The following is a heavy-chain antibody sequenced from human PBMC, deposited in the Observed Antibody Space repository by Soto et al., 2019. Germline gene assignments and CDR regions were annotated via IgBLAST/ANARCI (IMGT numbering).Heavy chain of an antibody. D-gene: IGHD4-17*01. J-gene: IGHJ3*02. Sequence: QVQLVQSGAEVKKPGASVKVSCKASGYAFTTYAISWVRQAPGQGLEWMGWISPYNANTKYAQRVQGRVTMTTDTSTSTAYMELRSLRSDDTAVYYYARDRKLEAYDYADRDAFDIWGQGTMVTVSS. V-gene: IGHV1-18*01. CDR1: GYAFTTYA. CDR2: ISPYNANT. CDR3: ARDRKLEAYDYADRDAFDI.